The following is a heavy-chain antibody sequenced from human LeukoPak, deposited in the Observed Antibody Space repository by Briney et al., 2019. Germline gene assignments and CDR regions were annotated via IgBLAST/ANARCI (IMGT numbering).Heavy chain of an antibody. CDR1: GGSISSGSYY. Sequence: SQTLSLTCTVSGGSISSGSYYWSWIRQPAGKGLEWIGRIYTSGSTNYNPSLKSRVTISVDTSKNQFSLKLSSVTAADTAVYYCAREGIVGAPIDYWGQGTLVTVSS. V-gene: IGHV4-61*02. CDR3: AREGIVGAPIDY. J-gene: IGHJ4*02. CDR2: IYTSGST. D-gene: IGHD1-26*01.